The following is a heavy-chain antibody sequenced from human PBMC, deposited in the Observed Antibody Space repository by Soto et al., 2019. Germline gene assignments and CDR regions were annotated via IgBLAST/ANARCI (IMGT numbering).Heavy chain of an antibody. CDR2: ISGSGGTT. CDR3: AKFFVETLGSSGLSCTFTS. Sequence: EVQLLESGGGLVQPGRSLRISCAASGLTFSSYAMSWVRQAPGKGLEWVSAISGSGGTTYYAASVKARFTISRDNSKKTLFLQMNSLMAVDTAVDYCAKFFVETLGSSGLSCTFTSWGQGTLVTVSS. V-gene: IGHV3-23*01. D-gene: IGHD6-25*01. J-gene: IGHJ5*02. CDR1: GLTFSSYA.